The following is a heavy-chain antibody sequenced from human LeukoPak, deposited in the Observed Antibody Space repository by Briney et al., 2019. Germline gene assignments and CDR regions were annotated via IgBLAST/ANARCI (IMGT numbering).Heavy chain of an antibody. CDR3: ARVDTVTGTGELDY. Sequence: GGSLRLSCAASGFTFSSYSMNWVRQAPGKGLEWVSSISSSSSYIYYADSVKGRFTISRDNAKNSLYLQMNSLRAEDTALYHCARVDTVTGTGELDYWGQGTLVTVSS. CDR2: ISSSSSYI. D-gene: IGHD6-19*01. J-gene: IGHJ4*02. CDR1: GFTFSSYS. V-gene: IGHV3-21*04.